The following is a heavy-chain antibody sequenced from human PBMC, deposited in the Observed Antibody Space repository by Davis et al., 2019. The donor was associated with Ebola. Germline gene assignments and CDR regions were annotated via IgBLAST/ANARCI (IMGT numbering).Heavy chain of an antibody. CDR3: ARGPSGYCTSTSCYYYYGMDV. CDR2: IYHSGST. V-gene: IGHV4-4*02. D-gene: IGHD2-2*01. CDR1: GGSISSSNW. J-gene: IGHJ6*04. Sequence: MPSETLSLTCAVSGGSISSSNWWSWVRPPPARGLEWIGEIYHSGSTDYNPSLKSRVTISVDKSKNHFSLKLSSVTAADTAVYYCARGPSGYCTSTSCYYYYGMDVWGKGNTVTVSS.